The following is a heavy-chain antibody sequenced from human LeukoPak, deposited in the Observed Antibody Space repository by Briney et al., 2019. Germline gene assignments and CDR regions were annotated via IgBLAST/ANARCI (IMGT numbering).Heavy chain of an antibody. J-gene: IGHJ4*02. CDR1: GFTFSTYW. D-gene: IGHD2-15*01. CDR3: ARGDKFSGDY. Sequence: PGGSLRLSCAASGFTFSTYWMSWVRQAPGTGLEWVANINQDGGEKYYVDSVKGRFTLSRDNAKNSLYLQMNSLRAEDTAVYYCARGDKFSGDYWGQGTLVTVSS. CDR2: INQDGGEK. V-gene: IGHV3-7*04.